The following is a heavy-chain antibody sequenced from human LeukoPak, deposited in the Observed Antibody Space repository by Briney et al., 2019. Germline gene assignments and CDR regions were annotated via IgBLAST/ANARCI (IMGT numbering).Heavy chain of an antibody. CDR1: GFTVSSNY. V-gene: IGHV3-48*01. CDR2: ISSSSSTI. CDR3: ARKGVDFWSGDAFDI. Sequence: GGSLRLSCAASGFTVSSNYMGWVRQAPGKGLEWVSYISSSSSTIYYADSVKGRFTISRDNAKNSLYLQMNSLRAEDTAVYYCARKGVDFWSGDAFDIWGQGTMVTVSS. J-gene: IGHJ3*02. D-gene: IGHD3-3*01.